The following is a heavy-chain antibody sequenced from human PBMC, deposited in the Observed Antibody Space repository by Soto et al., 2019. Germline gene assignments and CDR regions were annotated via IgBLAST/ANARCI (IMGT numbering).Heavy chain of an antibody. V-gene: IGHV4-39*01. CDR1: GGSISSSSYY. CDR3: ARQGPVVEY. J-gene: IGHJ4*02. CDR2: IYYSGST. D-gene: IGHD6-6*01. Sequence: QLQLQESGPGLVKPSETLSLTCTVSGGSISSSSYYWGWFRQPPGKGLEWIGSIYYSGSTYYNPSLTSRVTISVDTSKNQFSLKLSSVTAADTAVYYCARQGPVVEYWGQGTLVTVSS.